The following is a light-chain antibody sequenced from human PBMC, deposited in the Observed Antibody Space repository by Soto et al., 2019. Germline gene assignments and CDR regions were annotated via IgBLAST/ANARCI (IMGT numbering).Light chain of an antibody. CDR1: STDIGGYNF. CDR3: TSFARSEDPCVT. Sequence: QSVLTQPPSASAAPGQSVTISCTGSSTDIGGYNFVSWYQQLPGKATTLLIYEVSKRPAGVPDRFSGSKSGNTASLTVSGLQADDEADYNCTSFARSEDPCVTFGGGTKLTVL. V-gene: IGLV2-8*01. J-gene: IGLJ2*01. CDR2: EVS.